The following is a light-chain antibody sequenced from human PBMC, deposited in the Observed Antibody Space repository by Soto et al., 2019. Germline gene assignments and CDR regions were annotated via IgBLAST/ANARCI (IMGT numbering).Light chain of an antibody. CDR3: QQYKNWPTYRT. CDR2: GAS. CDR1: QSVSSN. J-gene: IGKJ1*01. V-gene: IGKV3-15*01. Sequence: EIVMTQSPATLSVSPGERATLSCRASQSVSSNLAWYQQKPGQAPRLLIYGASTRATGIPARFSGSGSGTAVTLTIISLQSEDFAIYFCQQYKNWPTYRTFGQGTKVEIK.